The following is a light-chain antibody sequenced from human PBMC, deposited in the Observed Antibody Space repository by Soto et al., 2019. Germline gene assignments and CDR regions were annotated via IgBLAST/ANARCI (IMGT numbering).Light chain of an antibody. CDR3: SSYTSRTILVV. CDR1: SSDVGGYNF. Sequence: QSALTQPASVSGSPGQSITISCTGTSSDVGGYNFVSWYQQFPGKAPKLIIFDVSHRPSGVSNRFSGSKSGNTASLTISGLQAEDEAEYYCSSYTSRTILVVFGGGTKVTVL. CDR2: DVS. V-gene: IGLV2-14*01. J-gene: IGLJ2*01.